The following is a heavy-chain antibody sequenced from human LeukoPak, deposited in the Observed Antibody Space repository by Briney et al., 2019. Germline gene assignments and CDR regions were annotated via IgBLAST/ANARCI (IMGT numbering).Heavy chain of an antibody. V-gene: IGHV3-11*01. CDR2: ISSSGTTI. Sequence: GGSLRLSCAASGFTFSGYYMYWIRQAPGRGLERVSYISSSGTTIYYADSVKGRFTISRDNANNSLYLQMNSLRAEDTAVYYCARDYGDYANYYYYYMDVWGKGTTVTVSS. J-gene: IGHJ6*03. CDR1: GFTFSGYY. CDR3: ARDYGDYANYYYYYMDV. D-gene: IGHD4-17*01.